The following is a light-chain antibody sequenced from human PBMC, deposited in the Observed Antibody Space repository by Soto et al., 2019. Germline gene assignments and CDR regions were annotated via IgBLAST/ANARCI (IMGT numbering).Light chain of an antibody. CDR1: QSISRW. V-gene: IGKV1-5*03. CDR2: KAT. CDR3: QEFNNYPWT. J-gene: IGKJ1*01. Sequence: DIQMTQAPSTLSASVGVRVTITCRASQSISRWVAWYQQKPGKAPKLLIYKATSLESGVTSRLSGSGSRSEFSLTVSNMQPDDFATYYCQEFNNYPWTFGQGTKVEIK.